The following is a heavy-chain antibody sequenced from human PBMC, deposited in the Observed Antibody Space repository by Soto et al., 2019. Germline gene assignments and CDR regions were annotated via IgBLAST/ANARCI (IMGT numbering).Heavy chain of an antibody. V-gene: IGHV3-15*07. Sequence: EVQLVESGGGLVEPGGSLRLSCAASGFTFNGAWMNWVRQGPGKGVEWVGRVKSKFDGGTIDYAAPVKGRFTISRDDSRNTVYLQMNSLSTEDTAMCYCSADLPDWGAYAFDYWGQGALVTVSS. J-gene: IGHJ4*02. CDR1: GFTFNGAW. CDR3: SADLPDWGAYAFDY. CDR2: VKSKFDGGTI. D-gene: IGHD3-16*01.